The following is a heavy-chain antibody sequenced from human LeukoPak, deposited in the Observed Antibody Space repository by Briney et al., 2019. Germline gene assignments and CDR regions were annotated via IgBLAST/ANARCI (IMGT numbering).Heavy chain of an antibody. D-gene: IGHD3-22*01. V-gene: IGHV1-69*13. CDR1: GGTFSSYA. J-gene: IGHJ4*02. Sequence: ASVKVSCKASGGTFSSYAISWVRQAPGQGLEWMGGIIPIFGTANYAQKFQGRVTITADESTSTAYMELSSLRSEDTAVYYCARTTYYYDSSGCSHFDYWGQGTLVTVSS. CDR3: ARTTYYYDSSGCSHFDY. CDR2: IIPIFGTA.